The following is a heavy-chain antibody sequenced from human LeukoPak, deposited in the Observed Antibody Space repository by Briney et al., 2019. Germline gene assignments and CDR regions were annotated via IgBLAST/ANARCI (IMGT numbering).Heavy chain of an antibody. Sequence: ASVKVSCKASGYTFTRYAINWLRQAPGQGLEWMGWINMYTANPAYAQGFTERFVFSLDASVTTAYLQISNLKTEDTAVYYCARHDNDDDFDYWGQGTLVTVSS. CDR3: ARHDNDDDFDY. CDR2: INMYTANP. D-gene: IGHD3-16*01. J-gene: IGHJ4*02. V-gene: IGHV7-4-1*02. CDR1: GYTFTRYA.